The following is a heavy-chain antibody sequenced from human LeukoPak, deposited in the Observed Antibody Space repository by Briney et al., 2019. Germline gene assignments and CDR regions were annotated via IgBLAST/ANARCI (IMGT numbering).Heavy chain of an antibody. CDR2: IYYSGST. J-gene: IGHJ4*02. D-gene: IGHD3-16*02. CDR3: ERVGGRYSPLGY. Sequence: ASETLSLTCTVSGGSIDNYYWTWIRQPPGKGLEWIGYIYYSGSTNYNPSLKSRVTISIDTSKNHISLKPSSVTAADTAVYYCERVGGRYSPLGYWGQGTLVTVSS. V-gene: IGHV4-59*01. CDR1: GGSIDNYY.